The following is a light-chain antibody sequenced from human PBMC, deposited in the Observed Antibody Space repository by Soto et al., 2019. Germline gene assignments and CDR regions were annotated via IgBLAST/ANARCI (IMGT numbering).Light chain of an antibody. J-gene: IGKJ4*01. CDR3: QQLNSYPSALT. CDR1: QGISSY. CDR2: AAS. Sequence: IQLTQSPSSLSASVGDRVTITCRASQGISSYLAWYQQKPGKAPKLLIYAASTLQSGVPSRLSGSGSGTDVTLTISSLQPEDFATYYCQQLNSYPSALTFGGGTKVEIK. V-gene: IGKV1-9*01.